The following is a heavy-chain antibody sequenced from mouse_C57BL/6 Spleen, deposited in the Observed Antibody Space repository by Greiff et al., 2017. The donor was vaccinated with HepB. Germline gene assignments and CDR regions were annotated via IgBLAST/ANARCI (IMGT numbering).Heavy chain of an antibody. CDR1: GFNIKDDY. V-gene: IGHV14-4*01. D-gene: IGHD1-1*01. CDR3: TTGYYGSSYFDY. CDR2: IDPENGDT. Sequence: VQLQQSGAELVRPGASVKLSCTASGFNIKDDYMHWVKQRPEQGLEWIGWIDPENGDTEYAPKFQGKATITADTSSNTAYLQLSSLTSEDTAVYYCTTGYYGSSYFDYWGQGTTLTVSS. J-gene: IGHJ2*01.